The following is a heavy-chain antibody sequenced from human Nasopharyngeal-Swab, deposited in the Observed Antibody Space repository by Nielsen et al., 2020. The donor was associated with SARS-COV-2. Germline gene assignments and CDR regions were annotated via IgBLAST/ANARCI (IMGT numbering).Heavy chain of an antibody. CDR3: ARGVIEGRPGPGYMDV. V-gene: IGHV4-34*01. CDR1: RGTFSGYS. D-gene: IGHD6-6*01. CDR2: INHSGSA. J-gene: IGHJ6*03. Sequence: GSLRLSCAVYRGTFSGYSWSWIRQAPGKGLEWIGGINHSGSANYHPSPKSRVTMSVDMSKNQFSLKVTSVTAADTAVYYCARGVIEGRPGPGYMDVWGKGTTVTVSS.